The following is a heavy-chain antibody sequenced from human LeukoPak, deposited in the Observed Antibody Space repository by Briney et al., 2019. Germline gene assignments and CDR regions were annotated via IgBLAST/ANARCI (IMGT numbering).Heavy chain of an antibody. D-gene: IGHD2-21*01. CDR2: IYYTGST. Sequence: SETLSLTCTVSGGSISNCYWSWIRQPPGRGLEWIGYIYYTGSTNYNPSLRSRVTLSVDKSKNQFSLRLNSVTAADTAIYYCARVNGVAVAPYYYYYGLDAWGPGTTVIVSS. J-gene: IGHJ6*02. V-gene: IGHV4-59*01. CDR3: ARVNGVAVAPYYYYYGLDA. CDR1: GGSISNCY.